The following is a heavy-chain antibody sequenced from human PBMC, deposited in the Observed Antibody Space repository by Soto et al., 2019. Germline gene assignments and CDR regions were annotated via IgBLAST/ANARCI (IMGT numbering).Heavy chain of an antibody. CDR1: GFTFSSYA. CDR3: AKVNGYSYGPVDS. D-gene: IGHD5-18*01. V-gene: IGHV3-23*01. J-gene: IGHJ4*02. CDR2: ISGSGGST. Sequence: EVQLLESGGGLVQPGGSLRLSCATSGFTFSSYAMSWVRQAPGKGLECVSTISGSGGSTYYADSVKGRFTISRDKSKNTLSLQMNSLRAEDTALYYCAKVNGYSYGPVDSWGQGTLLTVSS.